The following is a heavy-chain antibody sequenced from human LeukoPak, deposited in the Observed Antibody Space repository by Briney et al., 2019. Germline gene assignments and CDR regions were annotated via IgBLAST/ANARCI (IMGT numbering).Heavy chain of an antibody. Sequence: GGSLRLSCAASGFTASSNFMSWVRQAPGKGLEWVSVIYRGGDTYYADSVKGRFTISRDNSKNTLYLQMNSLSAEDTAVYYCARDVGGIFDSWGQGTLVTVSS. V-gene: IGHV3-53*01. D-gene: IGHD6-13*01. CDR1: GFTASSNF. CDR3: ARDVGGIFDS. J-gene: IGHJ4*02. CDR2: IYRGGDT.